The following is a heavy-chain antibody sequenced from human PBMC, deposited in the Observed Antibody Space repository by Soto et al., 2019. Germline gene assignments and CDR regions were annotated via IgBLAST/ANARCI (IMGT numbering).Heavy chain of an antibody. CDR3: ARHGSDRYIEYPTSDSSSFYSYNMDV. D-gene: IGHD6-6*01. J-gene: IGHJ6*02. CDR1: GGSISSGGYY. Sequence: SETLSLTCTVSGGSISSGGYYWTWIRQLPGKGLEWIGYIYNSGSTYYNPSLKSRISISVDTSKNKFSLKLSSVSAADTAMYYCARHGSDRYIEYPTSDSSSFYSYNMDVWGQGTTVTVSS. CDR2: IYNSGST. V-gene: IGHV4-31*03.